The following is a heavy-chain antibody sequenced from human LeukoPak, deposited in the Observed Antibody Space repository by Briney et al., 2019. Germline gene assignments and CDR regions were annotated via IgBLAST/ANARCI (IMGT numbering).Heavy chain of an antibody. Sequence: SVKVSCKASGGTFSSYAISWVRQAPGQGLEWMGGIIPIFGTANYAQKFQGRVTITTDESTSTAYMELSSLRSEDTAVYYCARGRQWLGWFDPWGQGTLVTVSS. V-gene: IGHV1-69*05. J-gene: IGHJ5*02. CDR1: GGTFSSYA. CDR2: IIPIFGTA. D-gene: IGHD6-19*01. CDR3: ARGRQWLGWFDP.